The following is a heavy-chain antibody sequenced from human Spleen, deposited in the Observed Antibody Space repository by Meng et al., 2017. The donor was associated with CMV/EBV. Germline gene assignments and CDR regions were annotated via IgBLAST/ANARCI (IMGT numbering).Heavy chain of an antibody. Sequence: GGSLRLSCAASGFTFSSYTMNWVRQAPGKGLEWVSSISSSSSYKYYADSVKGRFTISRDNSKNMLYLQMNSLRVADTAVYYCAKDDSPYFDFRSGYSTPPDYWGQGTLVTVSS. J-gene: IGHJ4*02. CDR3: AKDDSPYFDFRSGYSTPPDY. CDR1: GFTFSSYT. CDR2: ISSSSSYK. V-gene: IGHV3-21*01. D-gene: IGHD3-3*01.